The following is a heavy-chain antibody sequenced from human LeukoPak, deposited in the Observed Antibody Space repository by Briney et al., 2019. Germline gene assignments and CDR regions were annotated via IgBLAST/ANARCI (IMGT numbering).Heavy chain of an antibody. CDR2: IYPGDSDT. Sequence: GESLKISCKGSGYSFTSYWIGWVRQMPGKGLEWMGIIYPGDSDTRYSPSFQGQVTISADKSISTAYLQWSSLKASDTAMYYCARHGPGWNYVDPFDYWGQGTLVTVSS. D-gene: IGHD1-7*01. V-gene: IGHV5-51*01. CDR3: ARHGPGWNYVDPFDY. J-gene: IGHJ4*02. CDR1: GYSFTSYW.